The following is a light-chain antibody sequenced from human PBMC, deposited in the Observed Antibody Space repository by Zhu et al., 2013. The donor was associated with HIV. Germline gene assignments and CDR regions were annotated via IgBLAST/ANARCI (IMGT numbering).Light chain of an antibody. CDR2: EVS. CDR3: CSYTSSTTLV. V-gene: IGLV2-14*01. Sequence: QSALTQPASVSGSPGQSITISCTGTTSDVGGYNYVSWYQQHPGKVPKLIIYEVSNRPSGVSNRFSGSKSGNTASLTISGLQTEDEADYYCCSYTSSTTLVFGTGTKVT. CDR1: TSDVGGYNY. J-gene: IGLJ1*01.